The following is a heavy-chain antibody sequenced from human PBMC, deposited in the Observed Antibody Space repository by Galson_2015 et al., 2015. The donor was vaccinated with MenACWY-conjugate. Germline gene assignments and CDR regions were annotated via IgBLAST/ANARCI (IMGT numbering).Heavy chain of an antibody. Sequence: SLRLSCAASGFTLMSYHMNWVRQAPGKGLEWISFIGNSGSPIYYADPVKGRFTISRDNAKNSLFLHMNSLRAEDTAVYYCARGTYRSGSSIWGQGTLVTVSS. J-gene: IGHJ4*02. CDR3: ARGTYRSGSSI. CDR2: IGNSGSPI. D-gene: IGHD6-19*01. V-gene: IGHV3-48*03. CDR1: GFTLMSYH.